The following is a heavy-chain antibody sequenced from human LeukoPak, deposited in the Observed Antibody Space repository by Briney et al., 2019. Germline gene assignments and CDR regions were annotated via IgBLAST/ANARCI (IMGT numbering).Heavy chain of an antibody. J-gene: IGHJ3*02. Sequence: SETLSLTCTVSGYSITSAYYWGWIRQPPGKGLEWIGSLYHSGGTYYSPSLKSRVTISVDTSKNQFSLNLSSVTAADTAVYYCAKSNGYGLVDIWGQGTMVTVSS. CDR3: AKSNGYGLVDI. CDR1: GYSITSAYY. CDR2: LYHSGGT. D-gene: IGHD3-10*01. V-gene: IGHV4-38-2*02.